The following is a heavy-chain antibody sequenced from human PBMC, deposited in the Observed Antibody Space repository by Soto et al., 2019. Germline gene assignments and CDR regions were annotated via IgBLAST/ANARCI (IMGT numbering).Heavy chain of an antibody. V-gene: IGHV1-24*01. CDR1: GGTFSSYA. CDR2: FDPEDGET. D-gene: IGHD2-21*02. Sequence: ASVKVSCKASGGTFSSYAISWVRQAPGQGLEWMGGFDPEDGETIYAQKFQGRVTMTEDTSTDTAYMELSSLRSEDTAAYYCATAVFCGGDCYAQYYFDYWGQGTLVTVSS. J-gene: IGHJ4*02. CDR3: ATAVFCGGDCYAQYYFDY.